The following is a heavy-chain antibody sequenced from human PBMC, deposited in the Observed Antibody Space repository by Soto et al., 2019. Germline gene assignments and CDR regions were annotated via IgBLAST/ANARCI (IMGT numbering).Heavy chain of an antibody. Sequence: GESLKISCNGSGYSFTIYWIGWVRQMPGKGLEWMGIIYPGDSDTRYSPSFQGQVTISADKSISTAYLQWSSLKASDTAMYYCARQGSGSDYGMDVWGQGTTVTVSS. J-gene: IGHJ6*02. D-gene: IGHD3-22*01. CDR2: IYPGDSDT. V-gene: IGHV5-51*01. CDR3: ARQGSGSDYGMDV. CDR1: GYSFTIYW.